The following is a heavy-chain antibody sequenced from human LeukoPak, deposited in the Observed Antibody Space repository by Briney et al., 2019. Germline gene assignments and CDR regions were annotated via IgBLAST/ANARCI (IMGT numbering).Heavy chain of an antibody. V-gene: IGHV3-48*01. CDR2: ISSSSSTI. CDR1: GFTFSSYS. CDR3: ANSLVDY. D-gene: IGHD5-18*01. J-gene: IGHJ4*02. Sequence: PGGSLRLSCAASGFTFSSYSMNWVRQAPGKGLECVSYISSSSSTIYYADSVKRRFTISRDNAKNSLYLQMNSLRAEDTAVYYCANSLVDYWGQGTLVTVSS.